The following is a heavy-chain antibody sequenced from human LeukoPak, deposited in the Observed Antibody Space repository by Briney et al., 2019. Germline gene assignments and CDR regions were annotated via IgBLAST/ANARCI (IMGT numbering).Heavy chain of an antibody. Sequence: GGSLRLSCAASEFTISSNYMSWVRQAPGKGLEWDSVIYSGGSTYYADSVKGRFTISRDNSKNTLYLQMNSLRAEDTAVYYCARSSNYDFWSGYSPGGMDVWGQGTTVTVSS. CDR3: ARSSNYDFWSGYSPGGMDV. D-gene: IGHD3-3*01. J-gene: IGHJ6*02. CDR2: IYSGGST. CDR1: EFTISSNY. V-gene: IGHV3-53*01.